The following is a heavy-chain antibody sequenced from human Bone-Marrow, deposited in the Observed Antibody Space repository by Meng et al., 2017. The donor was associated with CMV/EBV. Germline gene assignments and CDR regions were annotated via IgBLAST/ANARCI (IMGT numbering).Heavy chain of an antibody. J-gene: IGHJ4*02. CDR1: GGSISSSSYY. V-gene: IGHV4-39*07. CDR2: IYYSGST. CDR3: ARGWYSSSDY. Sequence: SETLSLTCTVSGGSISSSSYYWGWIRQPPGKGLEWIGSIYYSGSTYYNPSLKSRVTTSVDTSKNQFSLKLSSVTAADTAVYYCARGWYSSSDYWGQGTLVTVSS. D-gene: IGHD6-6*01.